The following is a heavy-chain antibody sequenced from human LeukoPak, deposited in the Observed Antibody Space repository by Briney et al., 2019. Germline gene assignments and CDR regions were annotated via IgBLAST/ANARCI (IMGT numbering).Heavy chain of an antibody. CDR1: GFTFSSYP. CDR2: ISYDGITK. CDR3: ARVGDYENSGSQPFDY. D-gene: IGHD3-22*01. V-gene: IGHV3-30*04. Sequence: PGGSLRLSCAASGFTFSSYPLHWVRQAPGRGLEWVAVISYDGITKLYTDSVKGRFTISRDSSKNTLYLQMNGLRVEDTAVYYCARVGDYENSGSQPFDYWGQGTLVTVSS. J-gene: IGHJ4*02.